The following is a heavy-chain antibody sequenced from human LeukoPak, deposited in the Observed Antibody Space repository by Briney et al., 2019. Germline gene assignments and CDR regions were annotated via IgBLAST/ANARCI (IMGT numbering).Heavy chain of an antibody. Sequence: GGSLRLSCAASGFTFSSYAMNWVRQAPGKGLEWVAVISYDGSNKYYADSVKGRFTISRDNSKNTLYLQMNSLRAEDTAVYYCAKARGGYNSYGMDVWGQGTTVTVSS. CDR2: ISYDGSNK. D-gene: IGHD2-15*01. CDR1: GFTFSSYA. V-gene: IGHV3-30*18. CDR3: AKARGGYNSYGMDV. J-gene: IGHJ6*02.